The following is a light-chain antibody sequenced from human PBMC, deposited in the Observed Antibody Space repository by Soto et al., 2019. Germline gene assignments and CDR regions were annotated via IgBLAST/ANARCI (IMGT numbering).Light chain of an antibody. CDR1: QNISNY. Sequence: DIQMTQSPSYLSASVGDRVTISCRASQNISNYFNWYQQKPGNAPNVLIYAVSSLESGVPSRFSGSGSGTDFTLTISRLQPEDFASYYCQQNNRTPRTFGQGTKVEI. J-gene: IGKJ1*01. V-gene: IGKV1-39*01. CDR3: QQNNRTPRT. CDR2: AVS.